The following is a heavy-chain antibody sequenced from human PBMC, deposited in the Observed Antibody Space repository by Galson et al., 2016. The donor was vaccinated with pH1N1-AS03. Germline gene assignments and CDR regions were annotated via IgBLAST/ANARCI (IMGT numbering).Heavy chain of an antibody. V-gene: IGHV3-30*07. CDR2: ISHDGGNT. CDR1: GFTFRSYA. D-gene: IGHD6-6*01. Sequence: SLRLSCAASGFTFRSYAMHWVRQAPGKGLEWVALISHDGGNTKYGDSVKGRFTVSRDNSKNTVSLQMNSLRAEDTAVYYCARVEYSSSPRPGAFDLWGQGTMVTVSS. CDR3: ARVEYSSSPRPGAFDL. J-gene: IGHJ3*01.